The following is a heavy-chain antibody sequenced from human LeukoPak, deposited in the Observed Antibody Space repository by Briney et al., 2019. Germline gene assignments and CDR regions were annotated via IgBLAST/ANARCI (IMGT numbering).Heavy chain of an antibody. CDR1: GFTFRSYS. Sequence: PGGSLRLSCAASGFTFRSYSMNWVRQAPGKGLEGVSSISSSSSYIYYADSVKGRFTISRDNAKNPLYLQMNSLRAEDTAVYYCARTLGIAAAGMGYWGQGTLVTVSS. V-gene: IGHV3-21*01. CDR3: ARTLGIAAAGMGY. D-gene: IGHD6-13*01. J-gene: IGHJ4*02. CDR2: ISSSSSYI.